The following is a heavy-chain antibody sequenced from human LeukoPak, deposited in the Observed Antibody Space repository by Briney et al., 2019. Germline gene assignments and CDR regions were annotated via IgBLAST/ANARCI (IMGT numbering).Heavy chain of an antibody. CDR1: GGSISSSSYY. V-gene: IGHV4-39*02. CDR2: IYYSGST. Sequence: SETLSLTCTVSGGSISSSSYYWGWIRQPPGKGLEWIGSIYYSGSTYYNPSLKSRVTISVDTSKNQFSLKLSSVTAADTAVYYCAREGGLGYCSGGSCSYYYYYMDVWGKGTTVTISS. D-gene: IGHD2-15*01. CDR3: AREGGLGYCSGGSCSYYYYYMDV. J-gene: IGHJ6*03.